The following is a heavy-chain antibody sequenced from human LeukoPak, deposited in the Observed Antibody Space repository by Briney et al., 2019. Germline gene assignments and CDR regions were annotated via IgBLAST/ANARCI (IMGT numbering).Heavy chain of an antibody. CDR1: GFTFSSYG. CDR2: ISSDDSNE. J-gene: IGHJ4*02. V-gene: IGHV3-30*18. Sequence: PGGSLRLSCAASGFTFSSYGMHWVRQAPGKGLEWVAVISSDDSNEYYADSVKGRFTISRDNSKNTLYLQMNSLRAEDTAVYYCAKDLGLYDSSGCFDYWGQGTLVTVSS. D-gene: IGHD3-22*01. CDR3: AKDLGLYDSSGCFDY.